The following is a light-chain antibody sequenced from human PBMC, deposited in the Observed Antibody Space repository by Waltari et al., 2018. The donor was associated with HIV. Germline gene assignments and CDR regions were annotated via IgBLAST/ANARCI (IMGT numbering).Light chain of an antibody. CDR3: CSYAGSSTFAV. CDR1: SSDVGGYNY. V-gene: IGLV2-23*02. Sequence: QSALTQPASVSGSPGQSITISCTGTSSDVGGYNYVSWYQQHPGNAPKLIIYDVTKRPSGVSNRFSGSKSGNTASLTISGLQAEDEADYYCCSYAGSSTFAVFGGGTKLTVL. CDR2: DVT. J-gene: IGLJ2*01.